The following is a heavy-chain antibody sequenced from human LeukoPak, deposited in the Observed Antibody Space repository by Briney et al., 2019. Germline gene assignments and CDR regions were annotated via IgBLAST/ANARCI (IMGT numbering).Heavy chain of an antibody. J-gene: IGHJ4*02. CDR2: IYTSGST. V-gene: IGHV4-4*07. CDR3: ARSSEIWFVERAYYFDY. CDR1: GGSISSYY. Sequence: PSETLSLTCTVSGGSISSYYWSWIRQPAGKGLEWIGRIYTSGSTNYNPSLKSRVTMSVDTSKNQFSLKLSSVTAADTAVSYCARSSEIWFVERAYYFDYWGQGTLVTVSS. D-gene: IGHD3-10*01.